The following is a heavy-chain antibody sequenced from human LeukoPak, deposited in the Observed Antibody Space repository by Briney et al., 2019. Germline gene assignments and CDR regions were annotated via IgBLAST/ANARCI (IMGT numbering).Heavy chain of an antibody. V-gene: IGHV1-69*13. CDR3: ARDATLYDSRAYYYLW. J-gene: IGHJ4*02. Sequence: SVKVSCKASGGTFSRYAISWVRQAPGQGLEWMGGIIPMFRTVNYAQKFQGRVTITADESTSTAYMQLTSLRSEDTVVYYCARDATLYDSRAYYYLWWGQGTLVTVSS. CDR2: IIPMFRTV. D-gene: IGHD3-22*01. CDR1: GGTFSRYA.